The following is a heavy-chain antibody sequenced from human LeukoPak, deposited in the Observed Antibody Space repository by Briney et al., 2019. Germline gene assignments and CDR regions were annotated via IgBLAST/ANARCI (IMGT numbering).Heavy chain of an antibody. CDR2: ITISGSST. Sequence: GGSLRLSCAASGFTFSDYYMSWIRQAPGKGLEWVSSITISGSSTYNADSVKGRFTISRDNAKNSLYLQMNSLRAGDTAVYYCARGSVVAANFDFWGQGTLVTVSS. J-gene: IGHJ4*02. V-gene: IGHV3-11*01. CDR3: ARGSVVAANFDF. D-gene: IGHD2-15*01. CDR1: GFTFSDYY.